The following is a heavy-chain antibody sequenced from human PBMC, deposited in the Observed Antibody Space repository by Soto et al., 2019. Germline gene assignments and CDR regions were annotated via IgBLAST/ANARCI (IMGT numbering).Heavy chain of an antibody. V-gene: IGHV4-59*01. CDR3: ARVLEVAGGFDP. CDR1: AGSISSYH. D-gene: IGHD2-15*01. J-gene: IGHJ5*02. CDR2: IFYTGKT. Sequence: SETLSLTCSVSAGSISSYHWSWIRQPPGKGLEWIGYIFYTGKTNYNPSLKSRVTISLDTSKNQFSLRLDSVTAADTAVYYCARVLEVAGGFDPWGQGTLVTVSS.